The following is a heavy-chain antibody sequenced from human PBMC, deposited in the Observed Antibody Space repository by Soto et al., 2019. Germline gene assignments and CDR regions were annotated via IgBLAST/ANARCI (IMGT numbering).Heavy chain of an antibody. CDR2: FDPEDGET. CDR3: ATDYSGSMVRGEDYYYYGMDV. D-gene: IGHD3-10*01. Sequence: GASVKVSYKVSGYTLTELSMHWVRQAPGKGLEWMGGFDPEDGETIYAQKFQGRVTMTEDTSTDTAYMELSSLRSEDTAVYYCATDYSGSMVRGEDYYYYGMDVWGQGTTVTVSS. J-gene: IGHJ6*02. CDR1: GYTLTELS. V-gene: IGHV1-24*01.